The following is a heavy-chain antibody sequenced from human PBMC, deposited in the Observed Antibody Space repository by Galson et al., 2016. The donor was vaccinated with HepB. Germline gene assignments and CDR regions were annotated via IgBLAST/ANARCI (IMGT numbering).Heavy chain of an antibody. D-gene: IGHD3-3*01. CDR1: GFSFSSFA. J-gene: IGHJ2*01. CDR3: VTYYYNFWSGYSDWYFDL. CDR2: ISSDGGST. V-gene: IGHV3-64D*06. Sequence: SLRLSCAASGFSFSSFAMHWVRQAPGKRLEYVSGISSDGGSTNYADSVKGRFTISRDNSKTTLYIQMSSLRAEDTAVYYCVTYYYNFWSGYSDWYFDLWGRGTLVIVSS.